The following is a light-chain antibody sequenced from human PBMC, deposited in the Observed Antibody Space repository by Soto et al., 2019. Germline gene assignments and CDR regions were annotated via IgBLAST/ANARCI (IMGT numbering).Light chain of an antibody. V-gene: IGLV1-44*01. CDR3: AAWDDSRNKV. CDR1: NSNIGSNT. Sequence: QSVLTQPPSASGTPGQRVNISCSGSNSNIGSNTVNWYQQLPGTAPKLLIYNNNQRPSGVPDRFSGSKSGTSASLAISGLQSEDEADYYCAAWDDSRNKVFGTGTKLTVL. J-gene: IGLJ1*01. CDR2: NNN.